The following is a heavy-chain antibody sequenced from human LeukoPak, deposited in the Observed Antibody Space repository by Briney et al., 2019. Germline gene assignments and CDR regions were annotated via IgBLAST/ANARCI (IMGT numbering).Heavy chain of an antibody. Sequence: SETLSLTCAVYGGSFSGYYWTWIRQTPEKGLEWIGEMNPSGSTNYNPSLKSRVTISVDTSKNQFSLELSSVTAADTAVYYXXXXXXDVXXXXXXXXXVXYXLDVWGKGTTVTVS. J-gene: IGHJ6*03. CDR3: XXXXXDVXXXXXXXXXVXYXLDV. CDR1: GGSFSGYY. V-gene: IGHV4-34*01. D-gene: IGHD3-10*02. CDR2: MNPSGST.